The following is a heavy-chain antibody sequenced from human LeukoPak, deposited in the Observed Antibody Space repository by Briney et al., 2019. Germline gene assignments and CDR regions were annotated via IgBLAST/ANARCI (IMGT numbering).Heavy chain of an antibody. CDR2: IHYSGST. D-gene: IGHD1-26*01. Sequence: PSETLSLTCTVSGSMYNYYWSWIRQPPGKGLEWIGYIHYSGSTNYNPSLKSRVTMSLDTSKNQVSLKLNSVTAADTAVYYCARHVSSGGTYAHFDYWGQGTLVTVPS. V-gene: IGHV4-59*08. CDR1: GSMYNYY. J-gene: IGHJ4*02. CDR3: ARHVSSGGTYAHFDY.